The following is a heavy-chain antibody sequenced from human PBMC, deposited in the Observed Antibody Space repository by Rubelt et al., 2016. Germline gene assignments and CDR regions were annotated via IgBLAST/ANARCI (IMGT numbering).Heavy chain of an antibody. CDR3: ARRVEYSSSLGAFDI. Sequence: QVQLQESGPGLVKPSQTLSLTCTVSGGSISSGGYYWSWIRQHPGKGLEWIGYIYYSGSTYYNPSHKSRLTIAVDPFKNQFSLRVSSGTAADTAVYYWARRVEYSSSLGAFDIWGQGTMVTVSS. D-gene: IGHD6-6*01. CDR2: IYYSGST. V-gene: IGHV4-31*03. CDR1: GGSISSGGYY. J-gene: IGHJ3*02.